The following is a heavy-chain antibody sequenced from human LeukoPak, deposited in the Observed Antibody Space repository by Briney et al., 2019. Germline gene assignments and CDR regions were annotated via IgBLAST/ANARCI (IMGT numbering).Heavy chain of an antibody. J-gene: IGHJ6*02. Sequence: GASVTVSCKASGYTFTVYYMHWVRQAPGQGLEWMGWINPNSGGTNYAQKFQGRVTMTRDTSISTAYMELSRLRSDDTAVYYCARADSFYGDYGAYYYYGMDVWGQGTTVTVSS. V-gene: IGHV1-2*02. CDR1: GYTFTVYY. CDR3: ARADSFYGDYGAYYYYGMDV. CDR2: INPNSGGT. D-gene: IGHD4-17*01.